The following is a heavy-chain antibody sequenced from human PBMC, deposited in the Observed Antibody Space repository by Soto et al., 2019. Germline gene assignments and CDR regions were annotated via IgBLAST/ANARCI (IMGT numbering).Heavy chain of an antibody. D-gene: IGHD6-19*01. CDR2: ISYDGGMT. CDR3: ARTMAVTGPYYFDY. CDR1: GFTFSSYA. Sequence: GGSLRLSCAASGFTFSSYAFHWIRQAPGKGLEWVAVISYDGGMTYYADSVRGRFTISRDNSKNTLYLQMNSLRDEDTAVYYCARTMAVTGPYYFDYWGQGSLVTVSS. V-gene: IGHV3-30-3*01. J-gene: IGHJ4*02.